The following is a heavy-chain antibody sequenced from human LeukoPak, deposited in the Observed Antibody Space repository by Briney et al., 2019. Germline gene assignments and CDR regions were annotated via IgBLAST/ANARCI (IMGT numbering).Heavy chain of an antibody. CDR3: ATSYSSSWYDY. CDR2: IYYSGST. D-gene: IGHD6-13*01. CDR1: GGSISSYY. J-gene: IGHJ4*02. V-gene: IGHV4-59*01. Sequence: PSETLSLTCTVSGGSISSYYWSWIRQPPGKGPEWIGYIYYSGSTNYNPSLKSRVTISVDTSKNQFSLKLSSVTAADTAVYYCATSYSSSWYDYWGQGTLVTVSS.